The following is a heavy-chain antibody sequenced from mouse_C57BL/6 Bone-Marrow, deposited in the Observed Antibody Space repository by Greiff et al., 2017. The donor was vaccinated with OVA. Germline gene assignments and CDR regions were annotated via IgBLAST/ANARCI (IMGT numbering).Heavy chain of an antibody. V-gene: IGHV5-16*01. CDR2: INYDGSST. J-gene: IGHJ1*03. CDR3: ARAPLYYGSSYVGYFDV. Sequence: EVQLVESEGGLVQPGSSLKLSCTASGFTFSDYYMAWVRQVPEKGLEWVANINYDGSSTYYLDSLKSRFIISRDNAKNILYLQMSSLKSEDTATYYCARAPLYYGSSYVGYFDVWGTGTTVTVSS. CDR1: GFTFSDYY. D-gene: IGHD1-1*01.